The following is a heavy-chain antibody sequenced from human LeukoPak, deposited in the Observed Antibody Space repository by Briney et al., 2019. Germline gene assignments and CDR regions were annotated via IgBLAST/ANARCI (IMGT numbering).Heavy chain of an antibody. D-gene: IGHD6-13*01. CDR1: GFTVSSNY. CDR3: AGGQQLVRFDY. Sequence: PGGSRRLSCAASGFTVSSNYMSWVRQAPGKGLEWVSIIYSGGITYYADSVKGRFTISRDNSKNTLYLQMNSLRAEDTAVYYCAGGQQLVRFDYWGQGTLGTVSS. V-gene: IGHV3-53*01. CDR2: IYSGGIT. J-gene: IGHJ4*02.